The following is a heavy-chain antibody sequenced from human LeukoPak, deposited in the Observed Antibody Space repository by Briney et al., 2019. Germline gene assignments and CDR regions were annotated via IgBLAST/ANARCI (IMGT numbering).Heavy chain of an antibody. CDR2: IYYSGST. J-gene: IGHJ4*02. CDR3: ARDGGGYYYFDY. CDR1: GGSVSSGSYY. V-gene: IGHV4-61*01. D-gene: IGHD3-22*01. Sequence: PSETLSLTCTVSGGSVSSGSYYWSWIRQPPGKGLEWIGYIYYSGSTNYNPSLKSRVTISVDTSKNQFSLKLSSVTAADTAVYYCARDGGGYYYFDYWGQGTLVTVSS.